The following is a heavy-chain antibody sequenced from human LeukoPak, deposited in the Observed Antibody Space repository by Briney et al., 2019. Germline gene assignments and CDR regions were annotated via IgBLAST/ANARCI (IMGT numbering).Heavy chain of an antibody. CDR1: GYTFTGYD. J-gene: IGHJ5*02. CDR3: GRVRKGITMVRGVIHNWFDP. V-gene: IGHV1-2*06. CDR2: INPNSGGT. Sequence: GASLKVSSKASGYTFTGYDMHWGRQPPPPGREWMGRINPNSGGTNYAQNAQRGDTITSDTSISTAYKELSRLRYDDTAVYYCGRVRKGITMVRGVIHNWFDPWGQGTLVTVSS. D-gene: IGHD3-10*01.